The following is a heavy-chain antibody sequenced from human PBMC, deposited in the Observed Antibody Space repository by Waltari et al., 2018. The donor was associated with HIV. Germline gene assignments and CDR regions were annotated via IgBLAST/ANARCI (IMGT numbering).Heavy chain of an antibody. CDR2: ISNDGSKK. CDR3: VRALGDY. V-gene: IGHV3-30-3*01. D-gene: IGHD7-27*01. Sequence: QVQLVEPGGGGVKPGKSRSDSCAASEFTFSNFGMHWVRQAPGKGLEWVALISNDGSKKYYADSVKGRFTISRANSKNTLYLQMNSLRPDDTAVYYCVRALGDYWGQGTLVTISS. J-gene: IGHJ4*02. CDR1: EFTFSNFG.